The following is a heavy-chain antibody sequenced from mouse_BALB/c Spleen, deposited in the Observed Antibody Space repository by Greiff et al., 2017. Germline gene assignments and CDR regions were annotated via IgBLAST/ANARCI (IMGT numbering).Heavy chain of an antibody. J-gene: IGHJ4*01. CDR1: GFSLTSYG. D-gene: IGHD2-1*01. V-gene: IGHV2-6-2*01. CDR3: ARLYGNYGSYAMDY. Sequence: QVQLQESGPDLVAPSQSLSITCTVSGFSLTSYGVHWVRQPPGKGLEWLVVIWSDGSTTYNSALKSRLSISKDNSKSQVFLKMNSLQTDDTAMYYCARLYGNYGSYAMDYWGQGTSVTVSS. CDR2: IWSDGST.